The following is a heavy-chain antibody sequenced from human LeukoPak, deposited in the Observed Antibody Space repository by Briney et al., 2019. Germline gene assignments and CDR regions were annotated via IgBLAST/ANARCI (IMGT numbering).Heavy chain of an antibody. V-gene: IGHV4-59*08. CDR1: GGSISSNY. D-gene: IGHD3-10*01. Sequence: SETLSLTCTVSGGSISSNYWSWIRQPPGKGLEWIGYIYYSGSTSYSPSLKSRVTISLDTSKNQFSLKLTSVTAVDTAVYYCARYVSGSPGAFDIWGQGTMVTVSS. CDR2: IYYSGST. J-gene: IGHJ3*02. CDR3: ARYVSGSPGAFDI.